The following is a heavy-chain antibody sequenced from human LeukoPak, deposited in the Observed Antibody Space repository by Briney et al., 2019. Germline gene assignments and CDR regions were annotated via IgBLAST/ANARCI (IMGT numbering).Heavy chain of an antibody. CDR2: IYYSGST. D-gene: IGHD1-26*01. CDR1: VGSLSGYY. Sequence: PSETLSLTCALYVGSLSGYYWSWIRQPPGKGLEWIGYIYYSGSTNYHPSLKSRVTISVDASKNQYSLKLSSVTAADTAVYYCAREEALGSGSFDYWGQGTLVTVSS. CDR3: AREEALGSGSFDY. J-gene: IGHJ4*02. V-gene: IGHV4-59*01.